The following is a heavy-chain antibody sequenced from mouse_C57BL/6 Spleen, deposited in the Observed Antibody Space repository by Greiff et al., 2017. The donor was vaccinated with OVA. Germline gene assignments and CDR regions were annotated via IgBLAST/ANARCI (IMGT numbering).Heavy chain of an antibody. V-gene: IGHV1-26*01. Sequence: EVQLQQSGPELVKPGASVKISCKASGYTFTDYYMNWVKQSHGKSLEWIGDINPNNGGTSYNQKFKGKATLTVDKSSSTAYMELRSLTSEDSAVYYCARHNWEEGVYYFDYWGQGTTLTVSS. CDR2: INPNNGGT. CDR3: ARHNWEEGVYYFDY. J-gene: IGHJ2*01. CDR1: GYTFTDYY. D-gene: IGHD4-1*02.